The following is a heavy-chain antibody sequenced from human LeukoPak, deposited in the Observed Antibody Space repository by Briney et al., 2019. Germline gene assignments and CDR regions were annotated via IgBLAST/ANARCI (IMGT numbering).Heavy chain of an antibody. CDR1: GFTFSSYS. Sequence: PGGSLRLSCAASGFTFSSYSMNWVRQAPGKGLEWVSSISSSSSYIYYADSVKGRFTISRDNAKNSLYLQMNSLRAEDTAVYYCARVKVVVVPDNIDYWGQGTLVSVSS. J-gene: IGHJ4*02. CDR2: ISSSSSYI. D-gene: IGHD2-2*01. CDR3: ARVKVVVVPDNIDY. V-gene: IGHV3-21*01.